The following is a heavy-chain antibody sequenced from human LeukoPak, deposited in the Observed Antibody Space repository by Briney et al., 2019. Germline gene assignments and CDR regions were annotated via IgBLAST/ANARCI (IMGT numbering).Heavy chain of an antibody. Sequence: SETLSLTCTVSGGSISSYYWSWIRQPPGKGLEWIGYIYYSGSTNYNPPLKSRVTISVDTSKNQFSLKLSSVTAADTAVYYCARVEWGGWSYVFDYWGQGTLVTVSS. CDR3: ARVEWGGWSYVFDY. CDR2: IYYSGST. CDR1: GGSISSYY. V-gene: IGHV4-59*01. D-gene: IGHD6-19*01. J-gene: IGHJ4*02.